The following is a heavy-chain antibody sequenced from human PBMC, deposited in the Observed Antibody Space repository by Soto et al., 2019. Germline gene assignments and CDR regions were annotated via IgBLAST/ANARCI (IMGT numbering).Heavy chain of an antibody. Sequence: QVQLVQSRGEVKKPGASAKVSCKTSGYSFTTYGISWVRQAPGQGLEWMGWISGYNGNTNYAQKLQGRVTXTXXXSXRTAYMELRSLRSDDTAVYYCAREGPAPYYYYGMDVWGQGSTVTVSS. CDR1: GYSFTTYG. V-gene: IGHV1-18*01. J-gene: IGHJ6*02. CDR3: AREGPAPYYYYGMDV. CDR2: ISGYNGNT.